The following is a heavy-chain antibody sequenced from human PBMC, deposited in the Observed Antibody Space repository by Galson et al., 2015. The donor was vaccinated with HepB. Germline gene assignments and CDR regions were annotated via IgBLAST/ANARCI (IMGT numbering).Heavy chain of an antibody. D-gene: IGHD4-17*01. CDR1: GFTFSSYG. J-gene: IGHJ5*02. V-gene: IGHV3-33*01. CDR2: IWYDGSNK. CDR3: ARDGEEDYGDLSNWFDP. Sequence: SLRLSCAASGFTFSSYGMHWVRQAPGKGLEWVAVIWYDGSNKYYADSVKGRFTISRDNSKNTLYLQMNSLRAEDTAVYYCARDGEEDYGDLSNWFDPWGQGTLVTVSS.